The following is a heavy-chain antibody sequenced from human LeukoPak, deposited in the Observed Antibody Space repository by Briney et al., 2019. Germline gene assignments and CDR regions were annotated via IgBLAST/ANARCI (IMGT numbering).Heavy chain of an antibody. CDR2: IFPGNSGT. CDR3: VRHNNYALDY. D-gene: IGHD5-18*01. CDR1: GYSFTSYW. Sequence: GESLKISCEGSGYSFTSYWIGWARQMPGKGLEWMAIIFPGNSGTIYSPSFQGQVTISADKSISTAYLQWRGLKASDTAMYYCVRHNNYALDYWGQGTLVTVSS. J-gene: IGHJ4*02. V-gene: IGHV5-51*01.